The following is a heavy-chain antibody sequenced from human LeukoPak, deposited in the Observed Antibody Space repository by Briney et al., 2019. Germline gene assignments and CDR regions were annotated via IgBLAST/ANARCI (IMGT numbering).Heavy chain of an antibody. J-gene: IGHJ5*02. CDR1: GYSISSGYY. CDR2: IYHGAST. Sequence: PSETLSLTCTVSGYSISSGYYRGWLRPPPGKGLEWIGSIYHGASTYYNQSLKSRVTISVDASKNKFYLQLSAVTAADTAVYYCASGSTSWNWFDPWGQGTLVTVSS. D-gene: IGHD2-2*01. CDR3: ASGSTSWNWFDP. V-gene: IGHV4-38-2*02.